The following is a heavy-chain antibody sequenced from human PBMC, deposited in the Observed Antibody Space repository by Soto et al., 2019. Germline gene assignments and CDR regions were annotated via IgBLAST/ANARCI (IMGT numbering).Heavy chain of an antibody. CDR3: ARDRGPPRYLYYGMDV. CDR2: IKQDGSGE. CDR1: GFTFSTYW. J-gene: IGHJ6*02. Sequence: GGSLRLSCAASGFTFSTYWMSWVRQAPGKGLEWVGNIKQDGSGENYVDSVKGRFTISRDNANHSLYLQMNSLRAEDTAVYYCARDRGPPRYLYYGMDVWGQGTTVTVSS. V-gene: IGHV3-7*01. D-gene: IGHD3-10*01.